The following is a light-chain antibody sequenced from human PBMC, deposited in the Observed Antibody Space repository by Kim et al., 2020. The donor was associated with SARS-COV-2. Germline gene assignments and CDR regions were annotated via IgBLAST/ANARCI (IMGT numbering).Light chain of an antibody. J-gene: IGKJ2*01. CDR3: QHYNNYPYT. CDR1: QSISSW. CDR2: KAS. Sequence: GDRVTITCRASQSISSWLAWYQQKPGEAPKLLIYKASSLQSGVPSRFSGSGSETEFTLTISSLQPDDLATYYCQHYNNYPYTFGQGTKL. V-gene: IGKV1-5*03.